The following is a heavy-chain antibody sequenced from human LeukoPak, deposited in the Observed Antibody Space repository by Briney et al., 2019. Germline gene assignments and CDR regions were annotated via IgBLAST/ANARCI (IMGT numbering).Heavy chain of an antibody. V-gene: IGHV3-30*03. D-gene: IGHD6-13*01. CDR1: GFTFSSYR. CDR2: ISYDGSNK. J-gene: IGHJ5*02. CDR3: ARDRSGGYSSSWYCFDP. Sequence: PGGSLRLSCAASGFTFSSYRMHWVRQAPGKGLEWVAVISYDGSNKYYEDSVKGLFTISRDNSKNTLYLQMDSLRAEDTAVYCCARDRSGGYSSSWYCFDPWGQGTLVTVSS.